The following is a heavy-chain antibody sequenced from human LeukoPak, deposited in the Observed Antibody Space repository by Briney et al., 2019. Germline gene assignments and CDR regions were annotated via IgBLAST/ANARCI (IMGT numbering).Heavy chain of an antibody. CDR3: SKDRGYTTGRDFDF. Sequence: GRSLRLSCAAAGFTFANYPFSWVGQAPGKGLEWVSVVSTNGVSTLYANSVKDRFTISRDNFVNPLYLQMRSLRAEHTAVSYCSKDRGYTTGRDFDFWGQGALVTVSS. V-gene: IGHV3-23*01. CDR2: VSTNGVST. J-gene: IGHJ4*02. CDR1: GFTFANYP. D-gene: IGHD3-10*01.